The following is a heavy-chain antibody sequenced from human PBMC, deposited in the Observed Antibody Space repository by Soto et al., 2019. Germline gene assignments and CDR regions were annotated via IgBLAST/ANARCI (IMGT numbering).Heavy chain of an antibody. CDR3: ARHLFGGANYFTPNWFDP. CDR2: IYYSGST. Sequence: SETLSLTCTVSGGSISSSSYYWGWIRQPPGKGLEWIGSIYYSGSTYYNPSLKSRVTISVDTSKNQFSLKLSSVTAADTAVYYCARHLFGGANYFTPNWFDPWGQGTLVTVSS. J-gene: IGHJ5*02. V-gene: IGHV4-39*01. D-gene: IGHD3-10*01. CDR1: GGSISSSSYY.